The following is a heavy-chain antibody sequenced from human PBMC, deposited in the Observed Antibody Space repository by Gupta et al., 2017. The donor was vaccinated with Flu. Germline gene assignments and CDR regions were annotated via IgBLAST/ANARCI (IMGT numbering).Heavy chain of an antibody. V-gene: IGHV3-11*01. Sequence: SFSGYYMRWIRQAPGKGLECVSYISSSGSGRFYADSVKGRFTISRDNAKGSLYLQMNSLRAEDTAVYYCATESTYSFRYWGQGNLVTVSS. D-gene: IGHD2-15*01. CDR3: ATESTYSFRY. CDR2: ISSSGSGR. J-gene: IGHJ4*02. CDR1: SFSGYY.